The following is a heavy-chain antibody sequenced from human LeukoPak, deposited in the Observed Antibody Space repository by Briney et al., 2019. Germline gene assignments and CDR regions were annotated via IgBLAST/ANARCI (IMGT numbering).Heavy chain of an antibody. CDR3: ARSVYDFWSGYYP. CDR1: GFTFSSYS. CDR2: ISSSSSYI. V-gene: IGHV3-21*01. Sequence: GGSLRLSCAASGFTFSSYSMNWVRQAPGKGLEWLSSISSSSSYIYYADSVKGRFTISRDNAKNSLYLQMNSLRAEDTAVYYCARSVYDFWSGYYPWGQGTLVTVSS. D-gene: IGHD3-3*01. J-gene: IGHJ5*02.